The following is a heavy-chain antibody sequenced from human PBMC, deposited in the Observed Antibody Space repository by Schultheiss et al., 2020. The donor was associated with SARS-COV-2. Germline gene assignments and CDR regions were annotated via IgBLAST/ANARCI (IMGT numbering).Heavy chain of an antibody. V-gene: IGHV3-48*03. D-gene: IGHD6-6*01. J-gene: IGHJ6*03. CDR1: GFTFSSYE. Sequence: SLRLSCAASGFTFSSYEMNWVRQAPGKGLEWVSYISSSGSTIYYADSVKGRFTISRDNAKNSLYLQMNSLRAEDTAVYYCAVAARENYYYYYMDVWGKGTTVTVSS. CDR3: AVAARENYYYYYMDV. CDR2: ISSSGSTI.